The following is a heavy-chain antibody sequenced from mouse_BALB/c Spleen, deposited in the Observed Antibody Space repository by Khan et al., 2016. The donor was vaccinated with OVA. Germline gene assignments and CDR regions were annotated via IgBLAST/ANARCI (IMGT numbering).Heavy chain of an antibody. Sequence: QVQLQQSGPELVKPGASVKMSCKASGYTFTDYVMNWVKQRNGQGLEWIGQIYAGSGSTFYNEQFKGKATLTADRYSSTAYMQLSNLTSEDSTVYCCATAVWDVFAYWAQGTLVTVSA. D-gene: IGHD4-1*01. CDR2: IYAGSGST. V-gene: IGHV1-77*01. J-gene: IGHJ3*01. CDR1: GYTFTDYV. CDR3: ATAVWDVFAY.